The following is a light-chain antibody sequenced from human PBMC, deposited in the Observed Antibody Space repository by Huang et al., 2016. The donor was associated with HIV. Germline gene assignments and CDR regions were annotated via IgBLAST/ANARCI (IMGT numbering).Light chain of an antibody. J-gene: IGKJ5*01. CDR3: QQYGSSPIT. V-gene: IGKV3-20*01. Sequence: EIVLTQSPGTLSLSPGETATLSCRAGQSVDSNYLAWYQPTPGQAPRLLIHDASTRATGIPGRFSGSGSGTDFTLTISRLEPEDFAVYYCQQYGSSPITFGQGTRLEMK. CDR2: DAS. CDR1: QSVDSNY.